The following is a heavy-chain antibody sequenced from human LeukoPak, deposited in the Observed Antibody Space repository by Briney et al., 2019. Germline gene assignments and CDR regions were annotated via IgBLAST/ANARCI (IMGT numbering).Heavy chain of an antibody. D-gene: IGHD3-22*01. CDR3: ARGGPDSSDYSSLFDY. CDR2: INSDGSSR. CDR1: GFTFSNYW. V-gene: IGHV3-74*01. J-gene: IGHJ4*02. Sequence: GGSLRLSCAASGFTFSNYWMSWVRQAPGKGLVWVSRINSDGSSRHYADSVKSRFTISRDNAKNTLHLQMTSLRAEDTAVYYCARGGPDSSDYSSLFDYWGRGILVTVSS.